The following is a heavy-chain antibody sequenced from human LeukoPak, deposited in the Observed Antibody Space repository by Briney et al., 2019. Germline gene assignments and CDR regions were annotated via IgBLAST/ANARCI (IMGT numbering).Heavy chain of an antibody. CDR1: GFTFSSYG. Sequence: PGRSLRLSCAASGFTFSSYGMHWVRQAPGKGLEWVAVISYDGSNKYYADSVKGRFTISRDNSKNTLYLQMNSLRAEDTAVYYCAVYSDIVVVPAASPDAFDIWGQGTMVTVSS. D-gene: IGHD2-2*01. CDR3: AVYSDIVVVPAASPDAFDI. CDR2: ISYDGSNK. V-gene: IGHV3-30*19. J-gene: IGHJ3*02.